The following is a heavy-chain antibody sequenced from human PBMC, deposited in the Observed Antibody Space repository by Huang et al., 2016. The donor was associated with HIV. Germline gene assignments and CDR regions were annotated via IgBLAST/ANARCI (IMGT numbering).Heavy chain of an antibody. CDR3: ARGGLLWFGELST. Sequence: QVQLVQSGAEVKKPGASVKVSCKAAGYTFTNYDINWVRQATGQGREWMGWMNPNSGDTGFAQKFQCRVTMTRNTSISTGYMELSSLRSEDTAVYYCARGGLLWFGELSTWGQGTLVTVSS. CDR1: GYTFTNYD. J-gene: IGHJ5*02. CDR2: MNPNSGDT. V-gene: IGHV1-8*01. D-gene: IGHD3-10*01.